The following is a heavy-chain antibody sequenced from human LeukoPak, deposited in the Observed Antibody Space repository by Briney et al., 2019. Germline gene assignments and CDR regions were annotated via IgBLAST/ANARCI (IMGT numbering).Heavy chain of an antibody. CDR2: IIPIFGTA. J-gene: IGHJ4*02. Sequence: SVKVSCKASGGTFGSYAISWVRQAPGQGLEWMGGIIPIFGTANYAQKFQGRVTITADESTSTAYMELRSLRSDDTAVYYCARDQGYYDSSGSDWGQGTLVTVSS. CDR3: ARDQGYYDSSGSD. V-gene: IGHV1-69*13. CDR1: GGTFGSYA. D-gene: IGHD3-22*01.